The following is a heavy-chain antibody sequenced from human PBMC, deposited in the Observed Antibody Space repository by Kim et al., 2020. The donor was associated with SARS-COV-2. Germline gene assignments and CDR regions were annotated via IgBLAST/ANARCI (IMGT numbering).Heavy chain of an antibody. V-gene: IGHV3-7*01. CDR2: AK. J-gene: IGHJ4*01. CDR3: ARWDSGWNN. D-gene: IGHD6-19*01. Sequence: AKYYLDSVRGRFTGARDNTKNSLYLQMDSLRVEDTAVYYCARWDSGWNNWGQGVLVTVSS.